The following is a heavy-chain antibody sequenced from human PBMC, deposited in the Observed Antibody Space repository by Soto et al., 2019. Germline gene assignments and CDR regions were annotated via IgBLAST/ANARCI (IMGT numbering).Heavy chain of an antibody. D-gene: IGHD3-10*01. CDR1: GGSISSGDYY. CDR2: IYYSGST. CDR3: ARDDPHYYGSGSPVY. V-gene: IGHV4-30-4*01. Sequence: PSETLSLTCTVSGGSISSGDYYWSWIRQPPGKGLEWIGYIYYSGSTYYNPSLKSRVTISVDTSKNQFSLKLSSVTAADTAVYYCARDDPHYYGSGSPVYWGQGTLVTVS. J-gene: IGHJ4*02.